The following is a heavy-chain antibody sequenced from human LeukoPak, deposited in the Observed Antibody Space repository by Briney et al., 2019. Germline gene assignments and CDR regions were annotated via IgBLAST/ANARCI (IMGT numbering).Heavy chain of an antibody. CDR3: VGKVTGSGSYYPPDFDY. CDR2: ISGSGGST. V-gene: IGHV3-23*01. Sequence: GGSPRLSCAASGFTFSSYAMSWARQAPGKGLEWVSAISGSGGSTYYADSVKGRFTISRDNSKNTLYLQMNGLRAEDTAVYYCVGKVTGSGSYYPPDFDYWGQGTLVTVSS. J-gene: IGHJ4*02. D-gene: IGHD3-10*01. CDR1: GFTFSSYA.